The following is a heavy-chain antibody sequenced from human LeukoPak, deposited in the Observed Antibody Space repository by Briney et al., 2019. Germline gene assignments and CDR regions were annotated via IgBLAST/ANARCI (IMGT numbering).Heavy chain of an antibody. CDR3: AKANHYYGDYFDY. Sequence: GGSLRLSCAASGFIFSSNAMSWVRQAPGKGLEWVSATSGSGGVTYYADSVKGRFTISRDNSRDTLFLQMNSLRAEGTALYYCAKANHYYGDYFDYWGQGTLVTVSS. CDR1: GFIFSSNA. J-gene: IGHJ4*02. V-gene: IGHV3-23*01. D-gene: IGHD4-17*01. CDR2: TSGSGGVT.